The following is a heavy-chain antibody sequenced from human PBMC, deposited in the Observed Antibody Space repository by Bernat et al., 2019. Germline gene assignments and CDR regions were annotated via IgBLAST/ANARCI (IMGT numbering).Heavy chain of an antibody. CDR1: GFTFSSYT. D-gene: IGHD5-12*01. CDR2: ISYDGSNK. V-gene: IGHV3-30*01. J-gene: IGHJ4*02. Sequence: QVQLVESGGGVVQPGRSLRLPCAASGFTFSSYTMHWVRQAPGKGLEWVAVISYDGSNKYYADSVKGRFTISRDNSKNTLYLQMNSLRAEDAAVYYCARGLSGYSGYYRGGCDYWGQGTLVTVSS. CDR3: ARGLSGYSGYYRGGCDY.